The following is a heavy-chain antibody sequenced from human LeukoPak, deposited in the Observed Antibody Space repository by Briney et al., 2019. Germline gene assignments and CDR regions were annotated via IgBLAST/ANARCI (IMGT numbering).Heavy chain of an antibody. J-gene: IGHJ6*03. CDR1: GFTFDDYA. D-gene: IGHD5-18*01. CDR2: ISWNSGSI. V-gene: IGHV3-9*01. CDR3: ARDRRAGIQRYYMDV. Sequence: SRSLRLSCAASGFTFDDYAMHWVRQAPGKGLEWVSGISWNSGSIGYADSVKGRFTISRDNAKNSLYLQMNSLRAEDTAVYYCARDRRAGIQRYYMDVWGKGTTVTVSS.